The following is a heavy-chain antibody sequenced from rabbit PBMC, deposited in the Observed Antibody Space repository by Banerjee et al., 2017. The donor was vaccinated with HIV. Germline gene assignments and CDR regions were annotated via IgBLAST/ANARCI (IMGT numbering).Heavy chain of an antibody. CDR1: GFTLSSYW. CDR3: ARDWADSNGYSYAYDLNL. D-gene: IGHD6-1*01. J-gene: IGHJ4*01. V-gene: IGHV1S45*01. CDR2: IGAGSSGTT. Sequence: QEQLVESGGGLVQPEGSLTLTCKASGFTLSSYWMWWVRQAPGKGLEWIACIGAGSSGTTYYASWAKGRFTISKTSSTTVTLQMTSLTAADTATYFCARDWADSNGYSYAYDLNLWGSGTLVTVS.